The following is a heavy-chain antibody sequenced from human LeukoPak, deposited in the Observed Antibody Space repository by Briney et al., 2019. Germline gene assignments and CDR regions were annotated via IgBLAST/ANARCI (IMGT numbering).Heavy chain of an antibody. CDR2: ISWNSGSI. D-gene: IGHD6-13*01. V-gene: IGHV3-9*01. J-gene: IGHJ4*02. CDR1: GFTFDDYA. Sequence: GRSLRLSCAASGFTFDDYAMHWVRQAPGKGLEWVSGISWNSGSIGYADSVKGRFTISRDNAKNSLYLQMNSLRAEDTALCYCAKDIQSGYSSFLYFDYWGQGTLVTVSS. CDR3: AKDIQSGYSSFLYFDY.